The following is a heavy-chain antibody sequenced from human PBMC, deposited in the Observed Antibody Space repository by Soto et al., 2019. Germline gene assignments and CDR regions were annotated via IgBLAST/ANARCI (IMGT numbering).Heavy chain of an antibody. J-gene: IGHJ6*02. D-gene: IGHD3-22*01. CDR3: ARVVDYYDPYYYYGMDV. CDR1: GCTFSTYS. Sequence: PGGSLRLSCAASGCTFSTYSMNWLRQAPGQVLEWVSSISSSSSYIYYADSVKGRFTISRDNAKNSLYLQMNSLRAEDTAVYYCARVVDYYDPYYYYGMDVWGQGTTVTVSS. CDR2: ISSSSSYI. V-gene: IGHV3-21*01.